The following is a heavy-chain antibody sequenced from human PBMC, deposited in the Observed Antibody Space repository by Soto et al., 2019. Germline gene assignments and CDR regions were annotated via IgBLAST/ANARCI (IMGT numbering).Heavy chain of an antibody. CDR1: GFTFSSYE. CDR2: IFGERDTI. D-gene: IGHD2-21*02. V-gene: IGHV3-48*03. J-gene: IGHJ4*02. Sequence: GSLRLSCAASGFTFSSYEMNWVRQAPGKGLEWIAYIFGERDTIYTDSVRGRFTISRDNAKNSLYLQMNSLRAEDTAVYYCAREKSGCSGDCLDYWGQGTLVTVSS. CDR3: AREKSGCSGDCLDY.